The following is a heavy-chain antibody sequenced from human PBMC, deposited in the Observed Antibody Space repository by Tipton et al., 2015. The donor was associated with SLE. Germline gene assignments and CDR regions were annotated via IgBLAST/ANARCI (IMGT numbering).Heavy chain of an antibody. CDR1: GFTFSDYY. J-gene: IGHJ4*02. V-gene: IGHV4-59*01. Sequence: VSGFTFSDYYMSWIRQPPGKGLEWIGYIYYSGSTNYNPSLKSRVTISVDTSKNQFSLKLSSVTAADTAVYYCARGLTRGNGNFDYWGQGTLVTVSS. CDR2: IYYSGST. D-gene: IGHD7-27*01. CDR3: ARGLTRGNGNFDY.